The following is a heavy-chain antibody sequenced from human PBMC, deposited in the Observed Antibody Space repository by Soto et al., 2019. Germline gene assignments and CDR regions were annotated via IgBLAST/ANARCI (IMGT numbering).Heavy chain of an antibody. Sequence: QMHLVESGGGVVQPGRSLTLSCVASGFTFTSYGIHWVRQAPGKGLEWVAVIWYDGSNKYYGDSVKGRFSISRDNSKNTVYLQMNSLRAEDTAVYYCARDRRFLEGLDYWGQGTLVSVSP. CDR2: IWYDGSNK. V-gene: IGHV3-33*01. J-gene: IGHJ4*02. D-gene: IGHD3-3*01. CDR1: GFTFTSYG. CDR3: ARDRRFLEGLDY.